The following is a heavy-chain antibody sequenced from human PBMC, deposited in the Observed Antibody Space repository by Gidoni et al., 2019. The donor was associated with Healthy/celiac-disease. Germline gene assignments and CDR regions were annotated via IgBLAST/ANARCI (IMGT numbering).Heavy chain of an antibody. D-gene: IGHD2-8*01. J-gene: IGHJ4*02. CDR1: GFTLSSYA. CDR2: ISVSGGST. CDR3: AKGAWTNGVCLLLGRKQQLDY. Sequence: EVQLLESGGGLVQPGGSLRLSCSDSGFTLSSYAMNWGRQAPGKGLAGVSAISVSGGSTYYADSVKGLFSISIDNSKNTLYLQMNRLRAEDTAVYYCAKGAWTNGVCLLLGRKQQLDYWGQGTLVTVSS. V-gene: IGHV3-23*01.